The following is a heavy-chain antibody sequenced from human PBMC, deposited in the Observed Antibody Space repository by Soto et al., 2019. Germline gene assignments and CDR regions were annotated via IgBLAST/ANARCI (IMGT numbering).Heavy chain of an antibody. CDR3: ARVQRDSAFGLFYY. V-gene: IGHV4-39*01. CDR2: IYYSGST. D-gene: IGHD3-3*01. CDR1: GGSISSSSYY. Sequence: TLSLTCTVSGGSISSSSYYWGWIRQPPGKGLEWIGSIYYSGSTYYNPSLKSRVTISLDTSKNQFSLRLSSVTAADTAVYYCARVQRDSAFGLFYYWGPGTLVTVSS. J-gene: IGHJ4*02.